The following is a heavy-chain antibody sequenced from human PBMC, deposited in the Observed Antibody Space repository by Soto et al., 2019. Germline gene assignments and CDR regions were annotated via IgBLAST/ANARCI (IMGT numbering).Heavy chain of an antibody. V-gene: IGHV4-59*01. Sequence: SETLSLTCSVSGGSISSYYWSWIRQPPGKGLEWIAYIYYSGSTSYNPSLKSRVSISLDTSKNQFSLKLSSVTAADTAVYYCARTYDGSGPNSGGYGFDIWGQGTMVTVS. J-gene: IGHJ3*02. CDR2: IYYSGST. CDR1: GGSISSYY. D-gene: IGHD3-22*01. CDR3: ARTYDGSGPNSGGYGFDI.